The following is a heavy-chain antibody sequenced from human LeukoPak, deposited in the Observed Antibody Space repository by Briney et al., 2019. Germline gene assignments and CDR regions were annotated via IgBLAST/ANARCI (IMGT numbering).Heavy chain of an antibody. Sequence: ASVKVSCKASGYTFTGYYMHWVRQAPGQGLEWMGRINPNSGGTNYALKFQGRVTMTRDTSISTAYMELSRLRSDDTAVYYCARDRWGSYYFGYWGQGTLVTVSS. V-gene: IGHV1-2*06. CDR2: INPNSGGT. CDR1: GYTFTGYY. D-gene: IGHD2-21*01. CDR3: ARDRWGSYYFGY. J-gene: IGHJ4*02.